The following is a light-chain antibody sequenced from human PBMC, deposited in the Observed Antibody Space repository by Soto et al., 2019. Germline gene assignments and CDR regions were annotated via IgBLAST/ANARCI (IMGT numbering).Light chain of an antibody. Sequence: QSVLTQPPSVSGAPGQRVTISCTGSRSNIGADYDVHWYKQLLGTAPKLLIYGDINRPSGVPDRFTGSKSGTSASLAITGPQAEDEAVYYCQSYDSSLFYVFGTGTKVTVL. V-gene: IGLV1-40*01. CDR2: GDI. CDR3: QSYDSSLFYV. CDR1: RSNIGADYD. J-gene: IGLJ1*01.